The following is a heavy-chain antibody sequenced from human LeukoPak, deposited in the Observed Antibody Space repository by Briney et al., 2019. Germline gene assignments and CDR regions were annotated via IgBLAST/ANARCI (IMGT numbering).Heavy chain of an antibody. Sequence: GGSLRLSCAASGFTFSSYAMSWVRQAPGKGLEWVSAISGSGGSTYYADFVKGRFTISRDYSKNTLYLHMNSLRAEDTAVYYCARDQAGSGHYAAYWGQGTLVTVSS. D-gene: IGHD3-10*01. CDR2: ISGSGGST. CDR3: ARDQAGSGHYAAY. J-gene: IGHJ4*02. CDR1: GFTFSSYA. V-gene: IGHV3-23*01.